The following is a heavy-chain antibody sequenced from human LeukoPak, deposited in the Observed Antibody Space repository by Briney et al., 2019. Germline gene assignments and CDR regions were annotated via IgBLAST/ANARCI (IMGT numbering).Heavy chain of an antibody. J-gene: IGHJ4*02. V-gene: IGHV1-69*13. D-gene: IGHD4-11*01. CDR3: ARGGARPQTTVTTFDY. CDR2: IIPIFGTA. CDR1: GGTFSSYA. Sequence: SVKFSSKASGGTFSSYAISWVRQAPGQGLEWMGGIIPIFGTANYAQKFQGRVAITADESTSTAYMELSSLRSEDTAVYYCARGGARPQTTVTTFDYWGQGTLVTVSS.